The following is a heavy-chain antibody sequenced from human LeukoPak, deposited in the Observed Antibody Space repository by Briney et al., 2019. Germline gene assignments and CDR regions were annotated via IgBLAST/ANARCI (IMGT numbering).Heavy chain of an antibody. CDR2: ISSSSSYR. D-gene: IGHD3-22*01. CDR1: GFTFSRYS. V-gene: IGHV3-21*01. J-gene: IGHJ4*02. CDR3: ARDLSSDYYFDY. Sequence: GGSLRLSCAASGFTFSRYSMNWVRQAPGKGLEWVSSISSSSSYRYYADSVKGRFTISRDNAKNTLYLQMNSLRAEDTAVYYCARDLSSDYYFDYWGQGTLVTVSS.